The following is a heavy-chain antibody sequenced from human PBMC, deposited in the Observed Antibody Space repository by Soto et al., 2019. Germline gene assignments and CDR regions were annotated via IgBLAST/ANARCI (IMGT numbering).Heavy chain of an antibody. D-gene: IGHD2-2*01. CDR1: GFTFSSYA. CDR3: AGIVVVPAAIMPRFDP. CDR2: ISGSGGST. V-gene: IGHV3-23*01. J-gene: IGHJ5*02. Sequence: GGSLRLSCGASGFTFSSYAMSWVRQAPGKGLEWVSAISGSGGSTYYADSVKGRFTISRDNSKNTLYLQMNSLRAEDTAVYYCAGIVVVPAAIMPRFDPWGQGTLVTV.